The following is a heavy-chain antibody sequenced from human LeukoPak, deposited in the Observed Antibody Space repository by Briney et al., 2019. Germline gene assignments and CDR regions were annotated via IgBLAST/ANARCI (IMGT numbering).Heavy chain of an antibody. V-gene: IGHV3-7*03. J-gene: IGHJ4*02. Sequence: GGSLRLSCAASGFTFGTYWMNWVRQAPGKGLEWVANIKQDGSEKYYVDSVKGRFTISRDNAKNSLYLQMNSLRAEDTAVYYCAKDMRDRGYSYGRYLDYWGQGTLVTVSS. CDR1: GFTFGTYW. CDR3: AKDMRDRGYSYGRYLDY. D-gene: IGHD5-18*01. CDR2: IKQDGSEK.